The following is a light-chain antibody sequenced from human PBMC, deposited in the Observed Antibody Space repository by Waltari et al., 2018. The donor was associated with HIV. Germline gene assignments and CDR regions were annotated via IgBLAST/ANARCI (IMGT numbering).Light chain of an antibody. CDR1: SSYLGLCDF. Sequence: QSALTQPASVSGSPGQSVPLYCAGTSSYLGLCDFVSSYRPSPGKDPKLIIFGVNNGPSGVSSRYSGSKWGSTAPVSVCGSEAEDEADYYCTTQATDENVLFGGGTKGTGL. CDR3: TTQATDENVL. CDR2: GVN. V-gene: IGLV2-14*01. J-gene: IGLJ2*01.